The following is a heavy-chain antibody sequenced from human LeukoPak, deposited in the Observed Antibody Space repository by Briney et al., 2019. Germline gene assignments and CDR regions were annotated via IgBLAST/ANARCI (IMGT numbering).Heavy chain of an antibody. CDR3: AREDNSGRYYFDY. CDR2: IWYDGSNK. CDR1: GFTFSSYG. D-gene: IGHD1-26*01. J-gene: IGHJ4*02. Sequence: GRSLRLSCAASGFTFSSYGMHWVRQAPGKGLEWVAVIWYDGSNKYYADSVKGRFTISRDNSKNTLYLQMNSLRAEDTAVYYCAREDNSGRYYFDYWGQGTLVTVSS. V-gene: IGHV3-33*01.